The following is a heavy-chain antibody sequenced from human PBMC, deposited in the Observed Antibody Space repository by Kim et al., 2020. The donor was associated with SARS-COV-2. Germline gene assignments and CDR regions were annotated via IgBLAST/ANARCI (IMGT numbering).Heavy chain of an antibody. Sequence: SSSYTNYADSVKGRFTISRDNAKNSLYLQMNSLRAEDTAVYYCVGLSIDYWGQGTLVTVSS. CDR2: SSSYT. V-gene: IGHV3-11*03. CDR3: VGLSIDY. J-gene: IGHJ4*02.